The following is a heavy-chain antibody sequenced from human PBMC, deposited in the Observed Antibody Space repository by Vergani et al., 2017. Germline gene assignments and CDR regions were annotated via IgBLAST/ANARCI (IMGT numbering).Heavy chain of an antibody. Sequence: QLHLQESGPRLVKPSETLSLTCTVSGGSIRGGNYYWGWIRQPPGKGLEWIGRVYDGGSTYYNPSLESRVTISVDTSKNPFFLKLRSVTAADTAVYFCARPFTDFDYWGRGTLVTVSS. V-gene: IGHV4-39*01. J-gene: IGHJ4*01. CDR3: ARPFTDFDY. CDR2: VYDGGST. D-gene: IGHD3-16*01. CDR1: GGSIRGGNYY.